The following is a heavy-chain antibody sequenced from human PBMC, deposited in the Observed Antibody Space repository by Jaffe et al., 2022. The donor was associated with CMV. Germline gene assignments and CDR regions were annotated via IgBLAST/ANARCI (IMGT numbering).Heavy chain of an antibody. V-gene: IGHV4-4*07. CDR1: GGSISRYY. D-gene: IGHD6-6*01. CDR2: IYTSGSTSGST. Sequence: QVQLQESGPGLVKPSETLSLTCTVSGGSISRYYWSWIRQPAGKGLEWIGRIYTSGSTSGSTTYNPSLKSRVTMSVDTSKNQFSLKLSSVTAADTAVYYCARGGDWRLVLDDWGQGTLVTVSS. CDR3: ARGGDWRLVLDD. J-gene: IGHJ4*02.